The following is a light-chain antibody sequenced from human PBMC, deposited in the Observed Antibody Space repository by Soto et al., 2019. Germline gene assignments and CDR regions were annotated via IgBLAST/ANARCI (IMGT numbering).Light chain of an antibody. CDR3: QQLGSSPGFT. V-gene: IGKV3-20*01. CDR1: QSINSRY. CDR2: GAS. Sequence: EIVLTQSPGTLSLSPGERATLSCRASQSINSRYLAWYQQKPGQAPRLLIYGASSRATAIPDRFSGSGSGTDLTLTLSRLEPEDFAVYYCQQLGSSPGFTFGHGTKVDIK. J-gene: IGKJ3*01.